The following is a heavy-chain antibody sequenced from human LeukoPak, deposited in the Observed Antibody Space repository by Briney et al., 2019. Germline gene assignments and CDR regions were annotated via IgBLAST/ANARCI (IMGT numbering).Heavy chain of an antibody. Sequence: SETLSLTCAVYGGSFSGYYWSWVRQPPGKGLEWIGEINHSGSTNYNPSLKSRVTISVDTSKNQFSLKLSSVTAADTAVYYCARIVPVTTPETHFDYWGQGTLVTVSS. V-gene: IGHV4-34*01. D-gene: IGHD4-17*01. J-gene: IGHJ4*02. CDR3: ARIVPVTTPETHFDY. CDR2: INHSGST. CDR1: GGSFSGYY.